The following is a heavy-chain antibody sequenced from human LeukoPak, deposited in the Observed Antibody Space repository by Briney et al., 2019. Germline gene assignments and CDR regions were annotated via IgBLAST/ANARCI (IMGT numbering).Heavy chain of an antibody. CDR1: GFTFSSYG. Sequence: GGSLRLSCAASGFTFSSYGMNWVRQAPGKGLEWVSSISSSSSYIYYADSVKGRFTISRDNAKNSLYLQMNSLRAEDTAVYYCARDLQSSGWYSDWGQGTLVTVSS. J-gene: IGHJ4*02. CDR2: ISSSSSYI. CDR3: ARDLQSSGWYSD. V-gene: IGHV3-21*01. D-gene: IGHD6-19*01.